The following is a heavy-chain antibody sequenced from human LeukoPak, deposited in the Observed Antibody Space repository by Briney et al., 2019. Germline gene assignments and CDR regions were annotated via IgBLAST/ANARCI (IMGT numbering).Heavy chain of an antibody. Sequence: SSETLSLTCAVYGGSFSGYYWSWIRQPPGKGLEWIGEINHSGSTSYNPSLKSRVSISVDTSRNQFSLKLSSVTAADTAVYYCARLPNGWPQLGAFDIWGRGTMVTVSS. CDR1: GGSFSGYY. CDR2: INHSGST. V-gene: IGHV4-34*01. CDR3: ARLPNGWPQLGAFDI. D-gene: IGHD5-24*01. J-gene: IGHJ3*02.